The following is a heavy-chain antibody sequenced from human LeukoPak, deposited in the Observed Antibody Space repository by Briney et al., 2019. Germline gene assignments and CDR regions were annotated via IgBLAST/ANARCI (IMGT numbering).Heavy chain of an antibody. Sequence: PSETLSLTCAVYGGSFSGYYWSWIRQPPGKGLEWIGEINHSGSTNYNPSLKSRVTISVDTSKNQFSLKLSSVTAADTAVYYCASVPHIVVVTAIASQAFDIWGQGTMVTVSS. V-gene: IGHV4-34*01. CDR2: INHSGST. CDR3: ASVPHIVVVTAIASQAFDI. J-gene: IGHJ3*02. D-gene: IGHD2-21*02. CDR1: GGSFSGYY.